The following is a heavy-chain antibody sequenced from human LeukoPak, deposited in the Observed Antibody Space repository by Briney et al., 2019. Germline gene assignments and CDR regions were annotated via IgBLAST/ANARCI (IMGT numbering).Heavy chain of an antibody. V-gene: IGHV4-39*01. CDR3: ARRIIVATIDY. Sequence: SETLSLTCNVFGGSISSSNHYWAWIRQPPGKRLEWIGSIYYSGSTYINPSLKSRVTISADTPKNQFSLKMSSVTAADTAVYYCARRIIVATIDYWGQGILVTVSS. CDR1: GGSISSSNHY. J-gene: IGHJ4*02. CDR2: IYYSGST. D-gene: IGHD5-12*01.